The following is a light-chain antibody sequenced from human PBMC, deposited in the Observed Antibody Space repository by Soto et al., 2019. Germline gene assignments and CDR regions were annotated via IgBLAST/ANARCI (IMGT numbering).Light chain of an antibody. Sequence: EIVLTQSPATLSLSPGERATLSCRASQSVSSYLAWYQQKPGQAPRLLIYDASNRATGIPARFSGSGSGTDFTLTISSLEPEDFAVYYCQQRSNWPRTLRKENKVEL. J-gene: IGKJ1*01. V-gene: IGKV3-11*01. CDR3: QQRSNWPRT. CDR2: DAS. CDR1: QSVSSY.